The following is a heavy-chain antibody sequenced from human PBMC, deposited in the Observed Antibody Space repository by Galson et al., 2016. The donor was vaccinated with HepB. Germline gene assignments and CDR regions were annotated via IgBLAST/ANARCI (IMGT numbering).Heavy chain of an antibody. D-gene: IGHD4/OR15-4a*01. CDR1: GFTFSSNV. CDR3: ARRRWVLDEFDI. V-gene: IGHV3-23*01. Sequence: SLRLSCAASGFTFSSNVMSWVRQAPGKGLEWVSAISGSGGSTYYADSVKGRCTISRDNSKNTLYLQMNSLRAEDTAVYDCARRRWVLDEFDIWGQGTMVAVSS. J-gene: IGHJ3*02. CDR2: ISGSGGST.